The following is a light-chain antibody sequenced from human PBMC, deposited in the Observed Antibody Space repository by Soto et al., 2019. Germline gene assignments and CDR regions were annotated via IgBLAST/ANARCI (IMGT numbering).Light chain of an antibody. J-gene: IGKJ4*01. CDR2: KVS. Sequence: RTTQNIVYSDGNTYLNWFQQRPGQSPRRLIYKVSNRDSGVPERFSGSGPGTDFTLNMRSVESGDVGVHICMQRTSAAGRFAGGTKVDIK. CDR3: MQRTSAAGR. V-gene: IGKV2-30*01. CDR1: QNIVYSDGNTY.